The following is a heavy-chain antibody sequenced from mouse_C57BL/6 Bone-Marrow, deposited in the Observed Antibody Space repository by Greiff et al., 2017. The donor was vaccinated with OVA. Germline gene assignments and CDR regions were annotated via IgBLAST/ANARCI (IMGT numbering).Heavy chain of an antibody. CDR3: ARTLLCLRGGAY. CDR1: GYTFTSYW. V-gene: IGHV1-7*01. Sequence: QVHVKQSGAELAKPGASVKLSCKASGYTFTSYWMHWVKQRPGQGLEWIGYINPSSGYTKYNQKFKDKATLTADKSSSTAYMQLSSLTYEDSAVYYCARTLLCLRGGAYWGQGTLVTVSA. CDR2: INPSSGYT. D-gene: IGHD1-1*02. J-gene: IGHJ3*01.